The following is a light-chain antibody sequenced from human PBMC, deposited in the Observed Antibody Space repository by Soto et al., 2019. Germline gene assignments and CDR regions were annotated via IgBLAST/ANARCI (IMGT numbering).Light chain of an antibody. Sequence: QSVLTQPPSASGTPGRGVSISCSGGSSNIGTNTVNWYQHLPGTAPKLLIFSNDERPSGVPDRFSGSKSGTSASLAISGLQSDDEADYYCATWDDSLNGVVFGGWTKLTVL. V-gene: IGLV1-44*01. CDR1: SSNIGTNT. CDR2: SND. J-gene: IGLJ2*01. CDR3: ATWDDSLNGVV.